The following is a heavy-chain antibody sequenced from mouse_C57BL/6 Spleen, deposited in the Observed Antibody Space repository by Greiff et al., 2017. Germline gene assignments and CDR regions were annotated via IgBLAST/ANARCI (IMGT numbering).Heavy chain of an antibody. Sequence: EVKLVESGPGLVKPSQSLSLTCSVTGYSITSGYYWNWIRQFPGNKLEWMGYISYDGSNNYNPSLKNRISITRDTSKNQFFLKLNSVTTEDTATYYCAREGGPYAMDYWGQGTSVTVSS. CDR1: GYSITSGYY. CDR2: ISYDGSN. V-gene: IGHV3-6*01. CDR3: AREGGPYAMDY. J-gene: IGHJ4*01.